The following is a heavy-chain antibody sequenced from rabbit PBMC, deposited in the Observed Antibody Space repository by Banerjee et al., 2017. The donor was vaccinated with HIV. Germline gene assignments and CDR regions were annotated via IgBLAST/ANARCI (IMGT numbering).Heavy chain of an antibody. CDR1: GFSFSINHY. CDR2: IDTSSGST. D-gene: IGHD4-1*01. V-gene: IGHV1S45*01. Sequence: QEQLEESGGGLVQPEGSLTLTCTASGFSFSINHYMSWVRQAPGKGLEWIGCIDTSSGSTWYASWAKGRFTISKTSSTTVTLQMTSLTAADTATYFCARDVIWGDWELWGQGTLVTVS. CDR3: ARDVIWGDWEL. J-gene: IGHJ6*01.